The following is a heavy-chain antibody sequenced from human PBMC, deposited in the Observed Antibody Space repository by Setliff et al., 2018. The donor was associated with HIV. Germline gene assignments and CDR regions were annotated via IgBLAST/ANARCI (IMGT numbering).Heavy chain of an antibody. V-gene: IGHV4-38-2*02. D-gene: IGHD3-16*01. CDR2: VYHSGKA. Sequence: SETLSLTCTVSGQFISDGYYWGWIRQPPGKGLEWIGSVYHSGKAYYNPSLKSRVTMSADTSKNQISLMLRSMTAADTAVYYCAKHDFGEGSCFDPWGQGSLVTVSS. CDR1: GQFISDGYY. J-gene: IGHJ5*02. CDR3: AKHDFGEGSCFDP.